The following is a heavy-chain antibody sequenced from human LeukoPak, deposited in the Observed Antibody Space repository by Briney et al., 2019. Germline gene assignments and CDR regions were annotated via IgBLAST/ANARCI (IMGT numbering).Heavy chain of an antibody. CDR1: GFTFSSYS. J-gene: IGHJ6*02. D-gene: IGHD5-18*01. Sequence: GGSLRLSCAASGFTFSSYSMNWVRQAPGKGLGWVSYISSSSSTIYYADSVKGRFTISRDNAKNSLYLQMNSLRAEDTAVYYCAKARGGYSYGQRGYYYYGMDVWGQGTTVTVSS. CDR2: ISSSSSTI. V-gene: IGHV3-48*01. CDR3: AKARGGYSYGQRGYYYYGMDV.